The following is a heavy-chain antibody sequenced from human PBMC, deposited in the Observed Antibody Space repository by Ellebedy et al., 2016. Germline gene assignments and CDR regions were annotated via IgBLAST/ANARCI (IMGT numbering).Heavy chain of an antibody. D-gene: IGHD1-1*01. Sequence: GESLKISCAASGFTFSSYDMHWVRQATGKGLEWVSAIGTAGDTYYPGSVKGRFTISRENAKNSLYLQMNSLRAGDTAVYYCARVEPYYYGMDVWGQGTTVTVSS. J-gene: IGHJ6*02. CDR1: GFTFSSYD. CDR3: ARVEPYYYGMDV. CDR2: IGTAGDT. V-gene: IGHV3-13*04.